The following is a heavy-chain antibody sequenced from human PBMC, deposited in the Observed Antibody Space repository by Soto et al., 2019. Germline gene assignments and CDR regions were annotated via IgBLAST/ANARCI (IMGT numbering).Heavy chain of an antibody. Sequence: QVQLVESGGGVVQPGRSLRLSCAASGFTFSSYAMHWVRQAPGKGLEWVAVISYDGSNKYYADSVKGRFTISRDNSKNTLYLQMHSLRAEDTAVYYCARDYDIAVAGTEDYYYYYGMDVWGQGTTVTVSS. D-gene: IGHD6-19*01. CDR2: ISYDGSNK. CDR3: ARDYDIAVAGTEDYYYYYGMDV. J-gene: IGHJ6*02. V-gene: IGHV3-30-3*01. CDR1: GFTFSSYA.